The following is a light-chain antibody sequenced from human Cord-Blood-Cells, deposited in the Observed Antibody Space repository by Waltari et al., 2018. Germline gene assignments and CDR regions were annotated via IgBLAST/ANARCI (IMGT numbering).Light chain of an antibody. CDR2: GAS. Sequence: ELVMTQSPATLSVSPGERATPSCRDSQSVSSNLAWHQQKPGQAPRLLIYGASNRATGITARCSGSGSETAFTITSSSPQSEAFADYYWHQNNNWPTFGQGTKVEIK. V-gene: IGKV3-15*01. CDR1: QSVSSN. J-gene: IGKJ1*01. CDR3: HQNNNWPT.